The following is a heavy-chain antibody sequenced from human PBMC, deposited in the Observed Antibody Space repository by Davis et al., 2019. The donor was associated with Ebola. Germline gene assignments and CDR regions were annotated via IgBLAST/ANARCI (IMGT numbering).Heavy chain of an antibody. CDR2: IIPISDTA. D-gene: IGHD2-15*01. V-gene: IGHV1-69*06. J-gene: IGHJ4*02. Sequence: SVKVSCKASGGILRSYAISCVRHAPGQELEWMGGIIPISDTANYAQKFQGRVTITADKSTSTAYMELSSLRSEDTAVYYCARDRCSGGSCYLGGTPPDYWGQGTLVTVSS. CDR3: ARDRCSGGSCYLGGTPPDY. CDR1: GGILRSYA.